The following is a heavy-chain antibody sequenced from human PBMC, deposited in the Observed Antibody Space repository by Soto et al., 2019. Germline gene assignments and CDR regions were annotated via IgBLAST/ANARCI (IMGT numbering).Heavy chain of an antibody. D-gene: IGHD1-1*01. CDR1: GDSISDYY. CDR2: IYTAGII. V-gene: IGHV4-4*07. CDR3: ATGKSRNYFDF. J-gene: IGHJ4*02. Sequence: QMQLQESGPGLVKPSETLSLNCSVSGDSISDYYWTWLRQSAGKAPEWIGRIYTAGIIIYNPALKSRVTVSLDTSINQFSLKLNSVTAADTAVYYCATGKSRNYFDFWGQGALVTVSS.